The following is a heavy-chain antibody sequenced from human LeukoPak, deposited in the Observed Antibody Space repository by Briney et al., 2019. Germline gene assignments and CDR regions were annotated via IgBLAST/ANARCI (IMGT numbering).Heavy chain of an antibody. V-gene: IGHV3-23*01. CDR3: VKGMYSAYDRFDY. Sequence: GGSLRLSCAASGFIFSSYAMSWVRQAPGKGLEWVSAISGSGGSTYYADSVKGRFTISRDNSKKSLHLQMNSLRTDDTALYYCVKGMYSAYDRFDYWGQGNLVTVSS. J-gene: IGHJ4*02. CDR2: ISGSGGST. CDR1: GFIFSSYA. D-gene: IGHD5-12*01.